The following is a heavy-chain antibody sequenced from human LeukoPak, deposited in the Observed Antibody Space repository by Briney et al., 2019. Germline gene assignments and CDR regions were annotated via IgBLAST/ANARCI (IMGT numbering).Heavy chain of an antibody. D-gene: IGHD2-2*01. CDR1: GFTFSSYA. V-gene: IGHV3-23*01. CDR2: ISGSGGNT. Sequence: PGGSLRLSCAASGFTFSSYAMSWVRQAPGKGLEWVSAISGSGGNTYYADSVKGRFTISRDNSKNTLYLQMNSLRAEDTAVYYCAKGVEVPAATRPYYYYGMDVWGQGTTVTVSS. CDR3: AKGVEVPAATRPYYYYGMDV. J-gene: IGHJ6*02.